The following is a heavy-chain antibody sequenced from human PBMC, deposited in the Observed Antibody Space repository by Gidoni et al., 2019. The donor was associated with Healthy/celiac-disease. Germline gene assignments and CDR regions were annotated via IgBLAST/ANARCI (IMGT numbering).Heavy chain of an antibody. CDR3: ARLKSGVTSYYFDY. Sequence: QVQLVQSGAEVKKPGSSVTVSCKASGGTFSSYAISWVRQAPGPGLEWMGGIIPIFGTANYAQKFQGRVTITADESTSTAYMELSSLRSEDTAVYYCARLKSGVTSYYFDYWGQGTLVTVSS. J-gene: IGHJ4*02. CDR2: IIPIFGTA. V-gene: IGHV1-69*01. D-gene: IGHD2-21*02. CDR1: GGTFSSYA.